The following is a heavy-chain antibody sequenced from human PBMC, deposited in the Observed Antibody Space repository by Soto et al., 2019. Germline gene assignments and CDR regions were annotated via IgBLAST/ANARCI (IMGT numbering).Heavy chain of an antibody. J-gene: IGHJ6*02. D-gene: IGHD3-10*01. V-gene: IGHV3-30-3*01. CDR1: GFTFSSYA. CDR3: ATDKVRFRDPYDMDI. CDR2: ISYDGSNK. Sequence: HPGGSLRLSCAASGFTFSSYAMHWVRQAPGKGLEWVAVISYDGSNKYYADSVKGRFTISRDNSKNTLYLQMNSLRAEDTAVYYCATDKVRFRDPYDMDIWGQGTTVTVSS.